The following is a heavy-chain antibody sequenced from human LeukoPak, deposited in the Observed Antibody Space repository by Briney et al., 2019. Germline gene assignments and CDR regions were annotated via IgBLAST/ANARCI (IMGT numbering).Heavy chain of an antibody. CDR3: ARAQGYCSSTSCFNWFDP. CDR1: GGSISSGDYY. J-gene: IGHJ5*02. Sequence: SQTLSLTCTVSGGSISSGDYYWSWIRQPPGKGLEWIGYIYYSGSTYYNPSLKSRVTISVDTSKNQLSLKLISVTAADTAVYYCARAQGYCSSTSCFNWFDPWGQGTLVTVSS. CDR2: IYYSGST. D-gene: IGHD2-2*01. V-gene: IGHV4-30-4*01.